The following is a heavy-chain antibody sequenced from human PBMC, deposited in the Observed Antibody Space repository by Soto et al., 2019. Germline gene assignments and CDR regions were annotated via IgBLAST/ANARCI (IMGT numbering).Heavy chain of an antibody. V-gene: IGHV3-72*01. D-gene: IGHD1-26*01. Sequence: EVQLVEFGGGLVQPGGSLRLSCAASGFTFSDHYMDWVRQAPGKGPEWVARIRNKANGYTTEYAASVKGRFTISRDDSKNTLYLQMDSLKTEDTALYYCARDLHGGSHGDMDVWGRGTTVTVSS. CDR1: GFTFSDHY. CDR3: ARDLHGGSHGDMDV. J-gene: IGHJ6*02. CDR2: IRNKANGYTT.